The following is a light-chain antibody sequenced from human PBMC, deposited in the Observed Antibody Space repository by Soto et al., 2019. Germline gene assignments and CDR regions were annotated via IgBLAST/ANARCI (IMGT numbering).Light chain of an antibody. CDR3: QQYGSSPYT. J-gene: IGKJ2*01. Sequence: EIVLTQSPGTLSLSPGERATLSCRASQSVTSTFLAWFQQRRGQAPRLLIHDVSSRASGVPPRFSGSGSGTDFTLTISRLVPEDFAVYYCQQYGSSPYTFGQGTKLEI. CDR2: DVS. V-gene: IGKV3-20*01. CDR1: QSVTSTF.